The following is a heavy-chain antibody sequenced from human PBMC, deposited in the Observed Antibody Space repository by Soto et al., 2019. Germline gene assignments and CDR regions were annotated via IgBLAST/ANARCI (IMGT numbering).Heavy chain of an antibody. J-gene: IGHJ6*02. V-gene: IGHV3-30-3*01. CDR1: GFTFSTSA. CDR2: ISSDGSHQ. CDR3: AIPYCSSTPCYLYYYAMDV. Sequence: QVQLVESGGGVVQPRRSLRLSCAASGFTFSTSAIHWVRQAPGKGLEWVAVISSDGSHQYYADAVRGRFSVSRNNSKNTRYVQMNSLRAEDTAVYYCAIPYCSSTPCYLYYYAMDVWGQGTTVTVPS. D-gene: IGHD2-2*01.